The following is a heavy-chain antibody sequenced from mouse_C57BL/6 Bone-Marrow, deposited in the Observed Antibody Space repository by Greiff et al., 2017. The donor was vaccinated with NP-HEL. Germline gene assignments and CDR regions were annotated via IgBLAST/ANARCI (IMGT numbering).Heavy chain of an antibody. CDR2: ISSGGSYT. J-gene: IGHJ1*03. CDR3: ARSLLLREGYFDV. Sequence: EVQLQESGGDLVKPGGSLKLSCAASGFTFSSYGMSWVRQTPDKRLEWVATISSGGSYTYYPDSVKGRFTISRDNAKNTLYLQMSSLKSEDTAMYYCARSLLLREGYFDVWGTGTTVTVSS. D-gene: IGHD1-1*01. CDR1: GFTFSSYG. V-gene: IGHV5-6*01.